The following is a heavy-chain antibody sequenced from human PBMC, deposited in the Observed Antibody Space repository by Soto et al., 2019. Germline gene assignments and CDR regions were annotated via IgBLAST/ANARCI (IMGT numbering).Heavy chain of an antibody. D-gene: IGHD3-10*01. J-gene: IGHJ6*02. Sequence: ASVKVSSKASGYTFTGYAMNWVRQAPGQGLEWMGWINTNTGNPTYAQGFTGRFVFSLDTSVSTAYLQICSLKASDTAMYYCAGAGVRGVITRTRDHYGMDVWGQGTTVTVSS. CDR2: INTNTGNP. CDR1: GYTFTGYA. CDR3: AGAGVRGVITRTRDHYGMDV. V-gene: IGHV7-4-1*01.